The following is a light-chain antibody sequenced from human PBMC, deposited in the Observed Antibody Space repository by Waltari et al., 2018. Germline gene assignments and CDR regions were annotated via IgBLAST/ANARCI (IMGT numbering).Light chain of an antibody. Sequence: EIVLTQSPATLSLSPGDRATLSCRASQSVISYLAWYHQKPGQAPRLLIYDASNRATGIPARFSGSGSGTDFTLTISSLEPEDFAVYYCQQRSNWPPWTFGQGTKVEFK. J-gene: IGKJ1*01. CDR3: QQRSNWPPWT. CDR2: DAS. V-gene: IGKV3-11*01. CDR1: QSVISY.